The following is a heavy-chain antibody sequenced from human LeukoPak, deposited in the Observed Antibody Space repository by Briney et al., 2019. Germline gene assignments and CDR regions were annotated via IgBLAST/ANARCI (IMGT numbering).Heavy chain of an antibody. CDR2: ILGSGGNT. CDR3: ARSVLRPDNRFDP. CDR1: GFTFSSYA. Sequence: TGGSLRLSCAASGFTFSSYAMSWVRPAPGKGLEWVSSILGSGGNTYYADSVKGRFTISRDNSKNTLYLQMTSLRAEDTALYYCARSVLRPDNRFDPWGQGTLVTVSS. D-gene: IGHD3-16*01. J-gene: IGHJ5*02. V-gene: IGHV3-23*01.